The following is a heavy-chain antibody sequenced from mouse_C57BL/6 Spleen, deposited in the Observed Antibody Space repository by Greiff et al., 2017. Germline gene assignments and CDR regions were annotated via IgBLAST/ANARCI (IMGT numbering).Heavy chain of an antibody. D-gene: IGHD3-2*02. CDR1: GYTFTDYY. Sequence: VKVVESGAELVRPGASVKLSCKASGYTFTDYYINWVKQRPGQGLEWIARIYPGSGNTYYNEKFKGKATLTAEKSSSTAYMQLSSLTSEDSAVYFCARGTAQGYWGQGTTLT. CDR2: IYPGSGNT. J-gene: IGHJ2*01. V-gene: IGHV1-76*01. CDR3: ARGTAQGY.